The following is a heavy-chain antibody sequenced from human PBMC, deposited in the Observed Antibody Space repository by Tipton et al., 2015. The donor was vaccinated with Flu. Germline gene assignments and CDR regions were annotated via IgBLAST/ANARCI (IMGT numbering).Heavy chain of an antibody. D-gene: IGHD4-23*01. CDR1: SGAIRGHY. CDR3: ARGDGGNHEVFHY. Sequence: TLSLTCSVSSGAIRGHYWSWIRQPAGKGLEWIGRVYSSGTTTFNPSLRSRVTMSVDTSKNQFSLRLNSLTAADTATYYCARGDGGNHEVFHYWGQGTLVTVSS. J-gene: IGHJ4*02. CDR2: VYSSGTT. V-gene: IGHV4-4*07.